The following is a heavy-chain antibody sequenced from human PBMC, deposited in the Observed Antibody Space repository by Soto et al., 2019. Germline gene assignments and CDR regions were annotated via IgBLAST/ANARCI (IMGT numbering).Heavy chain of an antibody. D-gene: IGHD2-15*01. Sequence: SVKVSCKASGGTFSSYAISWVRQAPGQGLEWMGGIIPIFGTANYAQKFQGRVTITADESTSTAYMELSSLRSEDTAVYYCARGEFTSDCSGRSCYPYYYYGMDVWGQGTKVTVYS. CDR1: GGTFSSYA. J-gene: IGHJ6*02. CDR3: ARGEFTSDCSGRSCYPYYYYGMDV. V-gene: IGHV1-69*13. CDR2: IIPIFGTA.